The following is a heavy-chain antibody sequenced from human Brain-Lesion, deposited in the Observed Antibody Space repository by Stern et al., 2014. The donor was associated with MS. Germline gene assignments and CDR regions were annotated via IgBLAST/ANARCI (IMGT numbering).Heavy chain of an antibody. CDR2: IYYSGNT. D-gene: IGHD2-15*01. CDR3: AGEEDIRYCSGGSCTGNWFDP. Sequence: QVQLVESGPGLVKPSETLSLTCTVAGGSVSSTSYAWAWIRQPPGKGLEWIGAIYYSGNTYYSPSLKSRLTISLVTSKNQFSLQLGSVTAADTAVYYCAGEEDIRYCSGGSCTGNWFDPWGQGALVTVSS. J-gene: IGHJ5*02. V-gene: IGHV4-39*01. CDR1: GGSVSSTSYA.